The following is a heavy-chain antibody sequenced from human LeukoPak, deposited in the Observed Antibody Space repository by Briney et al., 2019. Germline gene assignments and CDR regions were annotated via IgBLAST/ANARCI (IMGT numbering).Heavy chain of an antibody. CDR2: INQDGSAK. D-gene: IGHD6-19*01. Sequence: SGGSLRLSCADSGFLFSNSWMAWVRQAPGRGLEWLANINQDGSAKTCVDSVKGRFTISRDNAKNSLYLQMNSLRAEDTAMYYCARDLFGIAVEWGFDYWGQGTLVTVSS. CDR3: ARDLFGIAVEWGFDY. CDR1: GFLFSNSW. V-gene: IGHV3-7*05. J-gene: IGHJ4*02.